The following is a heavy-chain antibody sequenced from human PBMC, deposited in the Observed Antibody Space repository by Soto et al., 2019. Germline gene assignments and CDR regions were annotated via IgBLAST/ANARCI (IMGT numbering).Heavy chain of an antibody. CDR1: GFTFSSYA. J-gene: IGHJ5*02. CDR3: ARDLTGSGGWFDP. CDR2: IIPIFGTA. Sequence: VQLLESGGGLVQPGGSLRLSCAASGFTFSSYAISWVRQAPGQGLEWMGGIIPIFGTANYAQKFQGRVTITADESTSTAYMELSSLRSEDTAVYYCARDLTGSGGWFDPWGQGTLVTVSS. D-gene: IGHD3-10*01. V-gene: IGHV1-69*01.